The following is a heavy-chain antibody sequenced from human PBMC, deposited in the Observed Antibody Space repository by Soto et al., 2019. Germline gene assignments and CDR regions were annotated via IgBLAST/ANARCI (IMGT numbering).Heavy chain of an antibody. CDR2: INHSGSP. Sequence: PSETLSLTCAVYGGSFSGYYWSWIRQPPGKGLECIAEINHSGSPNYNPSLKSRVTISVDTSKNQFSLKLSSVTAADTAVYYCARGSTVTRLYNWFDPWGQGTLVTVSS. CDR1: GGSFSGYY. J-gene: IGHJ5*02. D-gene: IGHD4-17*01. V-gene: IGHV4-34*01. CDR3: ARGSTVTRLYNWFDP.